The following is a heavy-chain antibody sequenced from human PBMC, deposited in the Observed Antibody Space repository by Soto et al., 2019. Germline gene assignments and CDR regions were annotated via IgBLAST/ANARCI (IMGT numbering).Heavy chain of an antibody. V-gene: IGHV2-70*11. CDR1: GFSLSTSGMC. Sequence: PTLVNPTQTLTLTCTFSGFSLSTSGMCVSWIRQPPGKALEWLARIDWDDDKYYSTSLKTRLTISKDTSKNQVVLTMTNMDPVDTATYYCARSPYYYDSSGYSTIHFDYWGQGTLVTVSS. D-gene: IGHD3-22*01. J-gene: IGHJ4*02. CDR3: ARSPYYYDSSGYSTIHFDY. CDR2: IDWDDDK.